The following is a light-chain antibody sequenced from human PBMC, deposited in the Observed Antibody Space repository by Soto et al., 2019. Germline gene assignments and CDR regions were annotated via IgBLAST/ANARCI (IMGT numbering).Light chain of an antibody. Sequence: EIVMTQSPATLSVSPGERATLSCRASQSVSSKLAWYQQKPGQAPRLIIYDASTRATGIPARFSGSGSGTEFTLTISSLQSEDFAXXXXXXXXXXXPEYTFGQGTKLVIK. J-gene: IGKJ2*01. V-gene: IGKV3D-15*01. CDR1: QSVSSK. CDR3: XXXXXXXPEYT. CDR2: DAS.